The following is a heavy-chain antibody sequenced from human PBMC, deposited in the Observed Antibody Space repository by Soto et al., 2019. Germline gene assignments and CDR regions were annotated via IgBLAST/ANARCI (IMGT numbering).Heavy chain of an antibody. CDR2: VNSDGTTT. D-gene: IGHD5-18*01. J-gene: IGHJ4*02. CDR3: AREGYNFGYYFDY. V-gene: IGHV3-74*01. Sequence: PGGSLRLSCAASAFTFSSYWMHWVRQAPGKGLVWVSRVNSDGTTTSYADSVKGRFTISRDNAKNTLYLQMNSLRAEDTAVYYCAREGYNFGYYFDYWGRGTLVTVSS. CDR1: AFTFSSYW.